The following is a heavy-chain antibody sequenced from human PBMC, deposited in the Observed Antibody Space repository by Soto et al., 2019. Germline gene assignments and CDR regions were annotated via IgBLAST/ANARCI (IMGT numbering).Heavy chain of an antibody. CDR2: ISGSGGST. CDR3: AKEPRRVRGHGHNWFDP. CDR1: GFTFSSYA. V-gene: IGHV3-23*01. D-gene: IGHD6-6*01. Sequence: EVQLLESGGGLVQPGGSLRLSCAASGFTFSSYAMSWVRQAPGKGLEWVSSISGSGGSTYYADSVKGRFTISRDNAKNTLYLPMNMLRAEDTAVYNCAKEPRRVRGHGHNWFDPWGQGTLVTVSS. J-gene: IGHJ5*02.